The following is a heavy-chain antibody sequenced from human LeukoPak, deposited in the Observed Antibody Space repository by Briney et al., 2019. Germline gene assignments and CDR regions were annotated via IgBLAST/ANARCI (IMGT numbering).Heavy chain of an antibody. CDR2: IWYDGSNK. CDR3: ARAGITMVRGAAGGSSYGVDV. V-gene: IGHV3-33*01. Sequence: GGSLRLSCAASGFTFSSYGMHWVRQAPGKGLEWVAVIWYDGSNKYYGDSVKGRFTISRDNSENTPYLQMNSLRAEDTAVYYCARAGITMVRGAAGGSSYGVDVWGKGTTVTVSS. J-gene: IGHJ6*04. D-gene: IGHD3-10*01. CDR1: GFTFSSYG.